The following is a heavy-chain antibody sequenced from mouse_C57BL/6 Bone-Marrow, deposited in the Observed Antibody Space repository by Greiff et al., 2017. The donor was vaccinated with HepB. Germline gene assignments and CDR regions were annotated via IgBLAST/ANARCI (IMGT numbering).Heavy chain of an antibody. D-gene: IGHD1-1*01. J-gene: IGHJ2*01. CDR3: ARSMEYGSSLGVYFDY. V-gene: IGHV5-17*01. Sequence: EVQLVESGGGLVKPGGSLKLSCAASGFTFSDYGMHWVRQAPEKGLEWVAYISSGSSTIYYADTVKGRFTISRDNAKNTLFLQMTSLRSEDTAMYYCARSMEYGSSLGVYFDYWGQGTTLTVSS. CDR2: ISSGSSTI. CDR1: GFTFSDYG.